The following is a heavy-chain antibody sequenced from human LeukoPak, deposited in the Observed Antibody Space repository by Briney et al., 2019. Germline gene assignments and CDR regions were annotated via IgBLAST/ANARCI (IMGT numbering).Heavy chain of an antibody. CDR3: ARDTGYYYDSSGYYYYFDY. V-gene: IGHV1-2*02. CDR1: GYTFTGYY. Sequence: ASVKVSCKASGYTFTGYYMHWVRQAPGQGLEWMGWINPNSGGTNYAQKFQGRVTMTRDTSISTAYMELSRLRSDDTAVYYCARDTGYYYDSSGYYYYFDYWGQGTLVTVSS. CDR2: INPNSGGT. J-gene: IGHJ4*02. D-gene: IGHD3-22*01.